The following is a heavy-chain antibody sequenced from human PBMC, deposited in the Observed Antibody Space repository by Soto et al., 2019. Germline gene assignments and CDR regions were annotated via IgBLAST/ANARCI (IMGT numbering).Heavy chain of an antibody. D-gene: IGHD3-9*01. CDR3: EREGRYFDWLCLDY. CDR1: GFTFSSYG. J-gene: IGHJ4*02. V-gene: IGHV3-33*01. CDR2: IWYDGSNK. Sequence: QVQLVESGGGVVQPGRSLRLSCAASGFTFSSYGMHWVRQAPGKGLEWVAVIWYDGSNKYYADSVKGRFTISRDNSKNTLYLQMNSLRAEDTAVYYCEREGRYFDWLCLDYWGQGTLVTVSS.